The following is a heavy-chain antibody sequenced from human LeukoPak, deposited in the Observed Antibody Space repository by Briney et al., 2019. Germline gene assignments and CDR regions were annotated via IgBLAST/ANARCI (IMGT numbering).Heavy chain of an antibody. D-gene: IGHD6-19*01. Sequence: SSETLSLTCAVYGGSFSGYYWSWVRQPPGKGLEWIGFIYYSGSTNYNPSLKSRVTISVDTSKNQFSLKLSSVTAADTAVYYCARGYSSGLYFDYWGQGTLVTVSS. CDR3: ARGYSSGLYFDY. V-gene: IGHV4-59*01. J-gene: IGHJ4*02. CDR2: IYYSGST. CDR1: GGSFSGYY.